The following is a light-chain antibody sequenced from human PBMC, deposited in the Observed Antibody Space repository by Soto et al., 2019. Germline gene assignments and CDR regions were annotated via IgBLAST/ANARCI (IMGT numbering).Light chain of an antibody. CDR2: VGTGGIVG. CDR1: SGYSNYK. J-gene: IGLJ6*01. Sequence: QTVVTQPPSASASLGASVTLTCTLSSGYSNYKVDWYQQRPGKGPRFVMRVGTGGIVGSKGDGIPDRFSVLGSGLNRYLTIKNIQEEDESDYHCGADHGSGSNSNVFGSGTQLTVL. V-gene: IGLV9-49*01. CDR3: GADHGSGSNSNV.